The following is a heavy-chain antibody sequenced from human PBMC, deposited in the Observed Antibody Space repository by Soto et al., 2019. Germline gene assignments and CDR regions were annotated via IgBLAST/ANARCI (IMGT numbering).Heavy chain of an antibody. D-gene: IGHD3-10*01. Sequence: EVPLLESGGDLVQPGGSLRLSCIASGVTFSTYAMSWVRQAPGKGLEWVSAISGSGGTTYYADSVKGRFTISRDNSKNTLYLQMNSLRAEDTAVYYCAKHRACCGSGSDTYYFDVWGQGTLVTVSS. CDR1: GVTFSTYA. J-gene: IGHJ4*02. CDR3: AKHRACCGSGSDTYYFDV. CDR2: ISGSGGTT. V-gene: IGHV3-23*01.